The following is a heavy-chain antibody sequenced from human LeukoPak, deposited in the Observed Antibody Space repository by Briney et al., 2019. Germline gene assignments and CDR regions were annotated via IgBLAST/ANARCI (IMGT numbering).Heavy chain of an antibody. CDR1: GGSFSGYY. CDR2: INHSGST. J-gene: IGHJ4*02. CDR3: ARDIHCSGGSCFLDY. Sequence: SETLSLTCAVYGGSFSGYYWSWIRQPPGKGLEWIGEINHSGSTNYNPSLKSRVTISVDTSKNQFSLKLSSVTAADTAVYYCARDIHCSGGSCFLDYWGQGTLVTVSS. V-gene: IGHV4-34*01. D-gene: IGHD2-15*01.